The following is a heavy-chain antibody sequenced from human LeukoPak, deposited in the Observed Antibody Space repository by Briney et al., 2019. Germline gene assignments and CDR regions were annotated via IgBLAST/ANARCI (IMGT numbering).Heavy chain of an antibody. J-gene: IGHJ4*02. CDR1: GFTFSSHG. D-gene: IGHD5-24*01. CDR2: IWYDGSHR. Sequence: GGSLRLSCVASGFTFSSHGMHWVREAPGKGLEWVAVIWYDGSHRYYPDSVKGRFTISRDNSKNTLFLQMDSLRVDDTAVYYCVRDNAAADGALDYWGQGSLVTVSS. CDR3: VRDNAAADGALDY. V-gene: IGHV3-33*01.